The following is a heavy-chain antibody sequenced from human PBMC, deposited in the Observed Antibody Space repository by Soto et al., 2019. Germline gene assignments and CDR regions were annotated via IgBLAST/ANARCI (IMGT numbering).Heavy chain of an antibody. CDR1: GFTFNSYA. CDR3: AKDRLAGGFDY. D-gene: IGHD3-16*01. CDR2: ISGSGTTT. J-gene: IGHJ4*02. Sequence: PGGSLRLSCAASGFTFNSYAMSWVRQAPGKGLEWVSAISGSGTTTYYTDSVKGRFTISRDTRNTVYLQMNSLRADDTAVYYCAKDRLAGGFDYWGQGTLVTVSS. V-gene: IGHV3-23*01.